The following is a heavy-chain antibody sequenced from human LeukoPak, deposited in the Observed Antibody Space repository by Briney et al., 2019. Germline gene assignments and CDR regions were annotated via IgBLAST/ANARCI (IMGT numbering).Heavy chain of an antibody. CDR3: AKAYCGSTVCYGGGKIDY. CDR2: IRYDEANK. CDR1: GFTFI. Sequence: GGSLRLSCAASGFTFIHWVRQAPGKGPEWVAFIRYDEANKYYADSVKGRFTISRDNSKNTLYLEMNRLRAEDTAVYYCAKAYCGSTVCYGGGKIDYWGQGTLVTVSS. J-gene: IGHJ4*02. D-gene: IGHD2-2*01. V-gene: IGHV3-30*02.